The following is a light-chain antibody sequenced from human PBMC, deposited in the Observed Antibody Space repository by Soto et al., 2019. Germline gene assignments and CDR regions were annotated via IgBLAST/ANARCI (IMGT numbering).Light chain of an antibody. V-gene: IGKV1-12*01. J-gene: IGKJ4*01. CDR2: AAS. CDR3: QQTTSCPLT. CDR1: QGISSW. Sequence: DIQMPQSPSFVSASVGDRVTITCRASQGISSWLAWYQHKPGRAPKLLIHAASSLESGVPSRFSGSVSGTDFTLTISIRQPEDFATYYCQQTTSCPLTFGGRTKVEIK.